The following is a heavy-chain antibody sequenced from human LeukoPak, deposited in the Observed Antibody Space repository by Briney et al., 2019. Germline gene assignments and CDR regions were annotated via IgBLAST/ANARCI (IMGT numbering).Heavy chain of an antibody. D-gene: IGHD5-12*01. J-gene: IGHJ6*03. Sequence: PGGSLRLSCAASGFTFDDYGMSWVRQAPGKGLEWVSGINWNGGSTGYADSVKGRFTISRDNAKNSLYLQMNSLRSEDTALYYCAREKKSGYSGYDPYYYYYMDVWGKGTTVTVSS. CDR1: GFTFDDYG. CDR2: INWNGGST. V-gene: IGHV3-20*04. CDR3: AREKKSGYSGYDPYYYYYMDV.